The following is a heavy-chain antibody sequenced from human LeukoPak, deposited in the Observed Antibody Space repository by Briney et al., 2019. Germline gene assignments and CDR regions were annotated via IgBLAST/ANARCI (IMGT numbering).Heavy chain of an antibody. V-gene: IGHV1-18*01. D-gene: IGHD6-13*01. Sequence: ASVKVSCKASGYTFTSYGLSWVRQAPGQGLEWMGWISAYNGNTNYAQKLQGRVTMTTDTSTSTAYMELSSLRSEDTAVYYCTIAAAGSFDYWGQGTLVTVSS. J-gene: IGHJ4*02. CDR2: ISAYNGNT. CDR1: GYTFTSYG. CDR3: TIAAAGSFDY.